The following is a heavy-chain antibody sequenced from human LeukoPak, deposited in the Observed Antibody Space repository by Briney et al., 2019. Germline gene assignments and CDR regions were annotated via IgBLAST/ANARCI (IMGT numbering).Heavy chain of an antibody. D-gene: IGHD6-13*01. J-gene: IGHJ4*02. V-gene: IGHV3-21*01. CDR3: ARDLVAAAGAHLDY. Sequence: GGSLRLSCAASGFTFSSYSMNWVRQAPGKGLEWVSSISSSSSYIYHADPVKGRFTISRDNAKNSLYLQMNSLRAEDTAVYYCARDLVAAAGAHLDYWGQGTLVTVSS. CDR2: ISSSSSYI. CDR1: GFTFSSYS.